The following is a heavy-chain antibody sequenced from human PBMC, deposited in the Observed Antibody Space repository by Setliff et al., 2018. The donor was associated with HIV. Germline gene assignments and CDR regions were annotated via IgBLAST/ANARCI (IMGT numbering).Heavy chain of an antibody. J-gene: IGHJ2*01. V-gene: IGHV4-4*08. Sequence: PSETLSLTCTVSGGSISSYYWSWIRQPPGKGLEWIGYIYTSGSTNYNPSLKSRVTISVDTSENQFSLKLSSVTAADTAVYYCARRTAVAGRRYFDLWGRGTLVTVSS. CDR3: ARRTAVAGRRYFDL. CDR2: IYTSGST. D-gene: IGHD6-19*01. CDR1: GGSISSYY.